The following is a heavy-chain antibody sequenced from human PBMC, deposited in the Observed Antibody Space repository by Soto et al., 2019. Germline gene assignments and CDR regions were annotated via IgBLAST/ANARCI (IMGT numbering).Heavy chain of an antibody. CDR2: INSDGSST. J-gene: IGHJ4*02. D-gene: IGHD3-9*01. CDR1: GFTFSRYW. CDR3: ASDDYDIMTVYYNPMIDS. V-gene: IGHV3-74*01. Sequence: EVQLVESGGGVVQPGGSLRLSCAVSGFTFSRYWMHWVRQAPGKGLVWVSRINSDGSSTRYADSVKGRFTISRDNAKNKLDLQMNSLRAEDTAVYDCASDDYDIMTVYYNPMIDSWGQGTLVTVSS.